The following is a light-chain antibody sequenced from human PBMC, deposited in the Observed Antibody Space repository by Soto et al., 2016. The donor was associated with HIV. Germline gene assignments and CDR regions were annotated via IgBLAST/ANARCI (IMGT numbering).Light chain of an antibody. CDR2: GEN. J-gene: IGLJ3*02. CDR1: SLRNYY. CDR3: KSRDRTNYLA. V-gene: IGLV3-19*01. Sequence: SSELTQDPAVSVALGQTVRITCQGDSLRNYYATWYQQKPGQAPVLVVYGENNRPSGIPDRFSGSSSGNTASLTITGAQAEDEADYYCKSRDRTNYLAFGGGTKVTVL.